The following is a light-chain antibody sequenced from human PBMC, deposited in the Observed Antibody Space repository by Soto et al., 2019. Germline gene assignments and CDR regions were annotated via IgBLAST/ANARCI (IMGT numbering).Light chain of an antibody. J-gene: IGKJ1*01. CDR2: AAS. CDR1: QSISSY. V-gene: IGKV1-39*01. CDR3: QQRYSTPWT. Sequence: DIQMTQSPSSLSASVGDRVTLTCRASQSISSYLNWYQLKPGKAPKLLIYAASSLQSGVPSRFSGSGSWTDFTLTISSLQPEDFATYYCQQRYSTPWTFGQGTKVEIK.